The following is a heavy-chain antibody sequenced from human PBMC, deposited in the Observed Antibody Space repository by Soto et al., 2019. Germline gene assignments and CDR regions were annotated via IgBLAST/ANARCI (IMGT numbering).Heavy chain of an antibody. J-gene: IGHJ5*02. CDR3: ARDLPRDTVTMDWFDP. V-gene: IGHV1-18*01. CDR1: GYTFTSYG. Sequence: QVQLVQSGAEVKKPGASVKVSCKASGYTFTSYGISWVRQAPGQGLEWMGWISDYNGNTNYAQKLQGRVTMTTDTSTSTAYMELRSLRSYDTAVYYCARDLPRDTVTMDWFDPWGQGTLVTVSS. D-gene: IGHD4-17*01. CDR2: ISDYNGNT.